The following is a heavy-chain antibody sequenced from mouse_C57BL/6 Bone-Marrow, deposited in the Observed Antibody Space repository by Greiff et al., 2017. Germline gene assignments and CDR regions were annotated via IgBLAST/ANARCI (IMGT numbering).Heavy chain of an antibody. D-gene: IGHD1-1*01. J-gene: IGHJ4*01. CDR3: ARILRSRYYAMDY. CDR1: GFTFSSYG. V-gene: IGHV5-6*01. Sequence: EVQLQQSGGDLVKPGGSLKLSCAASGFTFSSYGMSWVRQTPDKRLEWVATISSGGSYTYYPDSVKGRFTISRDNAKNTLYLQMSSLKSEDTAMYYCARILRSRYYAMDYWGQGTSVTVSS. CDR2: ISSGGSYT.